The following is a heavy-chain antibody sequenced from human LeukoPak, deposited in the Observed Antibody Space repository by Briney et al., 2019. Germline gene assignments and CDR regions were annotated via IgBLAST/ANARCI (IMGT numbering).Heavy chain of an antibody. J-gene: IGHJ6*02. Sequence: GESLKISCKGSGYSFTSYWIGWVRQMPGKGLEWMGIIYPGDSDTRYSPSFQGQVTISADKSISTAYLQWSSLKASDTAMYYCARHGEPRGYSGYAPKAYYYYYGMDVWGQGTTVTVSS. V-gene: IGHV5-51*01. CDR2: IYPGDSDT. CDR1: GYSFTSYW. CDR3: ARHGEPRGYSGYAPKAYYYYYGMDV. D-gene: IGHD5-12*01.